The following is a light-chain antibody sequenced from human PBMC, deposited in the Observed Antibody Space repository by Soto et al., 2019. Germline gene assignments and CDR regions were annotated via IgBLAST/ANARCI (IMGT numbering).Light chain of an antibody. CDR2: GNS. Sequence: QSVLTQPPSVSGAPGQRVTISCTGSSSNIGAGYDVHWYQKLPGTAPKLLIYGNSNRPSGVPDRFSGSKSGTSASLAITGLQAEDEAEYYGQAYDSSLSGYVVFGGGTKRTVL. CDR1: SSNIGAGYD. J-gene: IGLJ2*01. CDR3: QAYDSSLSGYVV. V-gene: IGLV1-40*01.